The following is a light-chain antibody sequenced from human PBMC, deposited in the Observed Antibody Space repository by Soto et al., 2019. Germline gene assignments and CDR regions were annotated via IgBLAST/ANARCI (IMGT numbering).Light chain of an antibody. V-gene: IGLV2-8*01. Sequence: ALTQPPSASGSPGQSVTISCTGTSSDVGGYNYVSWYQQHPGKVPKLVVYEVNKRPSGVPDRFSGSKSGNTASLTVSGLQAEDEADYYCTSYAGGNNVFGTGTKLTVL. CDR1: SSDVGGYNY. CDR2: EVN. J-gene: IGLJ1*01. CDR3: TSYAGGNNV.